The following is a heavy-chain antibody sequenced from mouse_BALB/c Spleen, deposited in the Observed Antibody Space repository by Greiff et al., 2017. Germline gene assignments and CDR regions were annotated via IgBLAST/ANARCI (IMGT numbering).Heavy chain of an antibody. CDR1: GFTFSSYG. CDR2: ISSGGSYT. Sequence: EVHLVESGGDLVKPGGSLKLSCAASGFTFSSYGMSWVRQTPDKRLEWVATISSGGSYTYYPDSVKGRFTISRDNAKNTLYLQMSSLKSEDTAMYYCASVYYGRDYAMDYWGQGTSVTVSS. D-gene: IGHD1-2*01. J-gene: IGHJ4*01. CDR3: ASVYYGRDYAMDY. V-gene: IGHV5-6*01.